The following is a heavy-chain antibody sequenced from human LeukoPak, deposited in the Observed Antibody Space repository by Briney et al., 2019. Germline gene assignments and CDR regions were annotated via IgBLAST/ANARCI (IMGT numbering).Heavy chain of an antibody. CDR2: IWYDGSNK. CDR1: GFTFGSYG. D-gene: IGHD6-13*01. CDR3: AKDNSRWSIDY. V-gene: IGHV3-30*02. J-gene: IGHJ4*02. Sequence: PGGSLRLSCAASGFTFGSYGMHWVRQAPGKGLEWVAFIWYDGSNKYYTDSVKGRFTISRDNSENTLYLQMNSLRAEDTAVYYCAKDNSRWSIDYWGQGTLVTVSS.